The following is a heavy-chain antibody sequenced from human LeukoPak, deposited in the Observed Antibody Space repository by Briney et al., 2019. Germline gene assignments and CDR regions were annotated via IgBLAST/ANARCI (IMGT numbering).Heavy chain of an antibody. V-gene: IGHV4-39*01. Sequence: SETLSLTCTVSGGSIGSSTYFWGWIRQPPGKGLEWIGSIYYSGSTYYNPSLKSRVTISVDTSKNQFSLNLTSVTAADTAVYYCARSTTIKGWFDPWGQGTLVTVSS. CDR3: ARSTTIKGWFDP. D-gene: IGHD4-11*01. CDR2: IYYSGST. J-gene: IGHJ5*02. CDR1: GGSIGSSTYF.